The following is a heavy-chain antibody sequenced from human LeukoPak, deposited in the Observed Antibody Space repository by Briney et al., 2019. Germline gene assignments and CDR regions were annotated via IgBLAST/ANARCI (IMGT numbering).Heavy chain of an antibody. D-gene: IGHD2-2*01. CDR2: IYHSGST. CDR3: ARAGGIYCSSTTCSGGWFDP. V-gene: IGHV4-30-2*01. Sequence: PSETLSLTCAVSGGSISSGGYSWSWIRQPPGKGLEWIGYIYHSGSTYYNPSLRSRVTRSVDRSKNHFSLKLSSVTTADTAVYYCARAGGIYCSSTTCSGGWFDPWGQGILVTVSS. CDR1: GGSISSGGYS. J-gene: IGHJ5*02.